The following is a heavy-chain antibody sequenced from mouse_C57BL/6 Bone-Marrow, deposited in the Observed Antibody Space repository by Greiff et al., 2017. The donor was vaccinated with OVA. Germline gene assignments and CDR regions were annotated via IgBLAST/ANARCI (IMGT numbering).Heavy chain of an antibody. V-gene: IGHV1-85*01. J-gene: IGHJ3*01. Sequence: QVTLKESGPELVKPGASVKLSCKASGYTFTSYDINWVKQRPGQGLEWIGWIYPRDGSTKYNEKFMGKATLTVDTSSSTAYMELHSLTSKDSAVYFCARWGLGGEAWFAYWGQGTLVTVSA. CDR2: IYPRDGST. CDR3: ARWGLGGEAWFAY. CDR1: GYTFTSYD.